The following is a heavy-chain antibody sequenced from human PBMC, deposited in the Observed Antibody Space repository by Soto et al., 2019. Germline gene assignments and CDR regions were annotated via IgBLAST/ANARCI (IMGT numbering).Heavy chain of an antibody. CDR1: GGSFSGYY. V-gene: IGHV4-34*01. CDR3: ASGKTRTARPSLRYYYYGLDV. Sequence: QVQLQQWGAGLLKPSETLSLTCTIYGGSFSGYYWTWIRQPPGKGLEWIGEINHSGTTNYSPSLKRRVSISVDTSKDKFSLNLSSVTAADTAVYYYASGKTRTARPSLRYYYYGLDVWGQGTTVTVSS. D-gene: IGHD6-6*01. J-gene: IGHJ6*02. CDR2: INHSGTT.